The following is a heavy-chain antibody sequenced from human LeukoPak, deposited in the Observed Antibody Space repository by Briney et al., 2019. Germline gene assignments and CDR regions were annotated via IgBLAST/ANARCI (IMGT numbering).Heavy chain of an antibody. CDR3: AREPHSMKYYYGSGSLAGILDV. V-gene: IGHV4-34*01. CDR1: GGSFSGYY. Sequence: SETLSLTCAVYGGSFSGYYWSWIRQPPGKGLEWIGEINHSGSTNYNPSLKSRVTISVDTSKNQFSLKLSSVTAADTAVYYCAREPHSMKYYYGSGSLAGILDVWGKGTTVTVSS. D-gene: IGHD3-10*01. CDR2: INHSGST. J-gene: IGHJ6*04.